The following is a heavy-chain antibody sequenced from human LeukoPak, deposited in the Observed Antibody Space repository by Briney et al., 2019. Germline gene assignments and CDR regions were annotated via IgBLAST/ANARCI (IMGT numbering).Heavy chain of an antibody. Sequence: SETLSLTCTVSGGSISSYYWSWIRQPPGKGLEWIGYIYTSGSTNYNPSLKSRVTISVDASKNQFSLKLSSVTAADTAVYYCARHSAGNYGAFDIWGQGTMVTVSS. V-gene: IGHV4-4*09. D-gene: IGHD1-7*01. CDR1: GGSISSYY. CDR2: IYTSGST. J-gene: IGHJ3*02. CDR3: ARHSAGNYGAFDI.